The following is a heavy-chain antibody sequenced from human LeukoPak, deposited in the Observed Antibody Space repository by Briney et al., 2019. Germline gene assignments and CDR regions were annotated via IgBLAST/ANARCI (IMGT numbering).Heavy chain of an antibody. CDR2: FDPEDGGT. Sequence: ASVKVSCKVSGYTLTELSMHWVRQAPGKGLEWMGGFDPEDGGTIYAQKFQGRVTMTEDTSTDTAYMELSSLRSEDTAVYYCATGPGELLSNYLVYWGQGTLVTVSS. CDR1: GYTLTELS. V-gene: IGHV1-24*01. D-gene: IGHD3-10*01. CDR3: ATGPGELLSNYLVY. J-gene: IGHJ4*02.